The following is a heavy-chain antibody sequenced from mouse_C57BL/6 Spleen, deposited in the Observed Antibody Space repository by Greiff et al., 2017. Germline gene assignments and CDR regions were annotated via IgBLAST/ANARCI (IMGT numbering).Heavy chain of an antibody. CDR1: GFSFNTYA. J-gene: IGHJ2*01. D-gene: IGHD4-1*01. CDR3: VREVGPFDY. CDR2: IRSKSNNYAT. V-gene: IGHV10-1*01. Sequence: GGGLVQPKGSLKLSCAASGFSFNTYAMNWVRQAPGKGLEWVARIRSKSNNYATYYADSVKDRFTISRDDSESMLYLQMNNLKTEDTAMYYCVREVGPFDYWGQGTTLTVSS.